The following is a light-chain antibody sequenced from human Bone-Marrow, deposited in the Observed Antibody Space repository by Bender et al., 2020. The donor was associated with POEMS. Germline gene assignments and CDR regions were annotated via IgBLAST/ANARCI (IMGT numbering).Light chain of an antibody. J-gene: IGLJ2*01. CDR1: SSDVGNYNL. V-gene: IGLV2-23*02. CDR2: AVT. CDR3: CSYAGSSTSV. Sequence: QSALTQPASVSGSPGQSITISCTGTSSDVGNYNLVSWYQQHPGKAPKLMIYAVTKRPSGVSTRFSGSKSGNTASLTISGLQPEDEADYYCCSYAGSSTSVFGGGTRLTVL.